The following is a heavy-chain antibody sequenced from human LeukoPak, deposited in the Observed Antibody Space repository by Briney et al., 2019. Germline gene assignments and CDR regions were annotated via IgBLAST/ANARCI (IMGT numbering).Heavy chain of an antibody. CDR1: GYTFTSYV. Sequence: ASVKVSCKASGYTFTSYVINWVRQATGQGLEWMGWMNPNSGNTGYAQKFQGRVTITRNTSISTAYMELSSLRSEDTAVYYCARVGYSSGWYPSGDAFDIWGQGTMVTVSS. D-gene: IGHD6-19*01. CDR3: ARVGYSSGWYPSGDAFDI. CDR2: MNPNSGNT. J-gene: IGHJ3*02. V-gene: IGHV1-8*03.